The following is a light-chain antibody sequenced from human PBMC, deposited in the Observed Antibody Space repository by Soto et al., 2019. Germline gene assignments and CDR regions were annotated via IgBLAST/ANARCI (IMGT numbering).Light chain of an antibody. CDR3: ATWDDDLYTPI. CDR2: NNN. Sequence: QSVVTQAPSVSGTHGQRVTISCSGSSSNIESNWVYWYQQLPGTAPKLLIYNNNQRPSGVSDRFSGSKSGTSASLAITGLRSDDEADYYCATWDDDLYTPIIGGGTKLTVL. J-gene: IGLJ2*01. V-gene: IGLV1-47*02. CDR1: SSNIESNW.